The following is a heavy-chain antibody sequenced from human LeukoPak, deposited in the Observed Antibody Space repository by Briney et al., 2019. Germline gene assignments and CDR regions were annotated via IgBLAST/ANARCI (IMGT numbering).Heavy chain of an antibody. Sequence: GGSLRLSCAASGFTFSTYEMNWVRQAPGKGLEWVPYITDSGRTIYYADSVKGRFTISRDNAKNSLFLQMNSLRAEDTAVYYCARGEVVTASLPDYFYYYMDVWGKGTTVTISS. J-gene: IGHJ6*03. CDR2: ITDSGRTI. CDR1: GFTFSTYE. V-gene: IGHV3-48*03. CDR3: ARGEVVTASLPDYFYYYMDV. D-gene: IGHD2-21*02.